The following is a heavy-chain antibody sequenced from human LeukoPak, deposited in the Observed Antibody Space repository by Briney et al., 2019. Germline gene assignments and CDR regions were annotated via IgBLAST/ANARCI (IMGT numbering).Heavy chain of an antibody. J-gene: IGHJ4*02. V-gene: IGHV3-21*01. CDR2: ISPTGDFI. CDR3: AREDSSGWYTAY. CDR1: GFTFSRYN. D-gene: IGHD6-19*01. Sequence: GGSLRLSCAASGFTFSRYNINWVRQSPGKGLEWVSSISPTGDFIYYADSIKGRFTISRDNGKNSVFLQMNSLRAEDTAVYYFAREDSSGWYTAYWGQGTLVTVSS.